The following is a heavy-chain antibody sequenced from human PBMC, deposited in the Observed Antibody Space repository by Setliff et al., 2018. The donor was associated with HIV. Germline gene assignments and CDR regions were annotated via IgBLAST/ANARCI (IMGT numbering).Heavy chain of an antibody. CDR1: GFIFSNSI. CDR3: TTDLNYDSSNKENYFDS. D-gene: IGHD3-22*01. Sequence: GGSLRLSCAGSGFIFSNSILTWVRQAPGKGLEWVSYIALGSTTIYYGDSVRGRFTISRDDARNMVFLQINSLKTEDTAVYYCTTDLNYDSSNKENYFDSWGQGTLVTVSS. CDR2: IALGSTTI. J-gene: IGHJ4*02. V-gene: IGHV3-48*01.